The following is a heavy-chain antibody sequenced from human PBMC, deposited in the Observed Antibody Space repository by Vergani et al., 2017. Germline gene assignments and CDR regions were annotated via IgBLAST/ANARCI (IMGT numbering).Heavy chain of an antibody. J-gene: IGHJ5*02. V-gene: IGHV3-23*04. D-gene: IGHD6-13*01. CDR1: GFTFSSYA. CDR3: AKVRSQRCSSSCPDWFDP. Sequence: EVQLVESGGGLVQPGGSLRLSCAASGFTFSSYAMSLVRPAPGKGLEWVSAISGSGGSTYYADSVKGRFTSSRDNSKNTLYLQMNSLRAEDTAVYYCAKVRSQRCSSSCPDWFDPWGQGTLVTVSS. CDR2: ISGSGGST.